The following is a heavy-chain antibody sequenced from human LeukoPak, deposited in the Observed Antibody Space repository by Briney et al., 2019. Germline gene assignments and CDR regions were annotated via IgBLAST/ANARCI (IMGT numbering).Heavy chain of an antibody. V-gene: IGHV3-20*04. CDR2: INWNGGST. D-gene: IGHD2-15*01. CDR1: GFTFDDYG. Sequence: PGGNLRLSCATSGFTFDDYGMSWVRQAPGKGLEWVSGINWNGGSTGYADSVKGRFSISRDNAKNALYLQMNSLRAEDTALYYCASGVVAANYFDYWGQGTLVTVSS. CDR3: ASGVVAANYFDY. J-gene: IGHJ4*02.